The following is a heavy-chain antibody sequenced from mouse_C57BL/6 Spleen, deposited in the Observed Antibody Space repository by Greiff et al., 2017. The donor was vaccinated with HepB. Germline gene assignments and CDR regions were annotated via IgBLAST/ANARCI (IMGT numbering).Heavy chain of an antibody. CDR2: IYPGSGNT. V-gene: IGHV1-76*01. D-gene: IGHD4-1*01. J-gene: IGHJ2*01. Sequence: VQLQQSGAELVRPGASVKLSCKASGYTFTDYYINWVKQRPGQGLEWIARIYPGSGNTYYNEKFKGKATLTADKSSSTAYMQLSSLTSEDSAVYFWAREVTGSYYFDYWGQGTTLTVSS. CDR1: GYTFTDYY. CDR3: AREVTGSYYFDY.